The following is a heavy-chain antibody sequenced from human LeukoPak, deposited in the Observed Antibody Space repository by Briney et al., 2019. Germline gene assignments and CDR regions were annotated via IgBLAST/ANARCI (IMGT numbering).Heavy chain of an antibody. J-gene: IGHJ4*02. Sequence: SETLSLTCTVSGGSISGYYWSWIRQPPGKGLEWIGEINHSGSTNYNPSLKSRVTISVDTSKNQFSLKLSSVTAADTAVYYCARGRVTFGGVIVDYWGQGTLVTVSS. CDR1: GGSISGYY. D-gene: IGHD3-16*02. V-gene: IGHV4-34*01. CDR2: INHSGST. CDR3: ARGRVTFGGVIVDY.